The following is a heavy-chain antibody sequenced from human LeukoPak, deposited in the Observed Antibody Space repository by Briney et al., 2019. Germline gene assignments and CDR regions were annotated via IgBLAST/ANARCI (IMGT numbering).Heavy chain of an antibody. J-gene: IGHJ5*02. CDR2: MNPNSGNT. CDR3: ARDPYYYDSSGYHNWFDP. V-gene: IGHV1-8*03. CDR1: GYTFTSYD. Sequence: ASVKVSCKASGYTFTSYDINWVRQATGRGLEWMGWMNPNSGNTGYAQKFQGRVTITADKSTSTAYMELSSLRSEDTAVYYCARDPYYYDSSGYHNWFDPWGQGTLVTVSS. D-gene: IGHD3-22*01.